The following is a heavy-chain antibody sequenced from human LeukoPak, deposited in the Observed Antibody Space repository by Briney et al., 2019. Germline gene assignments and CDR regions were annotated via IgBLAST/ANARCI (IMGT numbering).Heavy chain of an antibody. CDR2: IRQDGSEK. Sequence: GGSLRLSCAASGFTFRCYWMSWLRQAPGKGPEWVANIRQDGSEKYYMDSVKGRFTISRDNAKKSLYLQMNSLRADETAMYYCARDFSAQVPVTIHDNWFDPWGQGTLVIVSS. D-gene: IGHD2-2*01. CDR3: ARDFSAQVPVTIHDNWFDP. J-gene: IGHJ5*02. CDR1: GFTFRCYW. V-gene: IGHV3-7*01.